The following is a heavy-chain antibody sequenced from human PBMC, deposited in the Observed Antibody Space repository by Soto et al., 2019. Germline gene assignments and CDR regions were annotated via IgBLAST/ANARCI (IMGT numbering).Heavy chain of an antibody. CDR3: AKDITNFGVVISAFDY. J-gene: IGHJ4*02. CDR2: IYYSGST. CDR1: GGSISSGGYY. D-gene: IGHD3-3*01. Sequence: PSETLSLTCTVSGGSISSGGYYWSWIRQHPGKGLEWIGYIYYSGSTYYNPSLKSRVTISVDTSKNTLYLQMNSLRAEDTAIFFCAKDITNFGVVISAFDYWGLGTLVTVSS. V-gene: IGHV4-31*03.